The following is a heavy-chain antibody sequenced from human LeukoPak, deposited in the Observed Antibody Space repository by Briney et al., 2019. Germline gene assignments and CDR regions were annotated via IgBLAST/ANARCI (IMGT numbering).Heavy chain of an antibody. Sequence: GGSLRLSCAASGFTFSSYGMHWVRQAPGKGLEWVAVISYDGSNKYYADSVKGRFTISRDNSKNTLYLQMNSLRAEDTAVYYCAKDLTQSRAHLSRAFDIWGQGTMVTVSS. J-gene: IGHJ3*02. CDR1: GFTFSSYG. CDR3: AKDLTQSRAHLSRAFDI. D-gene: IGHD2-2*01. V-gene: IGHV3-30*18. CDR2: ISYDGSNK.